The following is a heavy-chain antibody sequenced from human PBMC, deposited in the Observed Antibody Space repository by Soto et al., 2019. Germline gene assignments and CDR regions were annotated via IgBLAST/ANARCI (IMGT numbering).Heavy chain of an antibody. D-gene: IGHD2-2*01. V-gene: IGHV3-74*01. CDR1: GFTFSSYW. Sequence: EVQLVESGGGIAQPGGSLRLSCAASGFTFSSYWMHWVRQAPGKGLVWVSRINSDGSSTSYADYVKGRFTISRDNAKNTLYLQMNSLRAEDTAVYYCAREEGYCSSTTCYDYFDSWGQGTLVTVSS. CDR3: AREEGYCSSTTCYDYFDS. J-gene: IGHJ4*02. CDR2: INSDGSST.